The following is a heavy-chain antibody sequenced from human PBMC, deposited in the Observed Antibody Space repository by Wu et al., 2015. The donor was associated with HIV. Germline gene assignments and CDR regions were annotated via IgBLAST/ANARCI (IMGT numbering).Heavy chain of an antibody. CDR3: VRDGGDTRLPHAFDI. Sequence: QVQLIQSGAEVKKPGASVKVSCKVSGHTLTDVPVHWVRQGPGKGLEWMGGFDPEGVETIYAQRFQGRVTVTTDASTNTAHMEMRSLTSDDTAVYYCVRDGGDTRLPHAFDIWGQGTMVLVST. CDR1: GHTLTDVP. J-gene: IGHJ3*02. D-gene: IGHD3-16*01. CDR2: FDPEGVET. V-gene: IGHV1-24*01.